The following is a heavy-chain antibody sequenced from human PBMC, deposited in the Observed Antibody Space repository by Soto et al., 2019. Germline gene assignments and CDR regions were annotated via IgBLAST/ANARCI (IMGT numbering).Heavy chain of an antibody. Sequence: GGSLRLSCAASEFTLSSYEMHWVRQAPGKGLEWLSYISGSGSAIYYADSVKGRFTVSRDNAKESLYLQMNSLRAGDTAVYYCARERIGSGYFLDSWGHGTLVTVSS. CDR3: ARERIGSGYFLDS. CDR2: ISGSGSAI. J-gene: IGHJ5*01. D-gene: IGHD3-22*01. CDR1: EFTLSSYE. V-gene: IGHV3-48*03.